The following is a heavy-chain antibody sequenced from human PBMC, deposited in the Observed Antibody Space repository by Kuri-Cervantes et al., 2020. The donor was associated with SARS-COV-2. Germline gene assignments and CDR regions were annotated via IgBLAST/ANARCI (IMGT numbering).Heavy chain of an antibody. J-gene: IGHJ5*02. CDR3: TTEDSSGWYNWFDP. CDR1: GFTFSSYW. D-gene: IGHD6-19*01. CDR2: IKDDGSEK. V-gene: IGHV3-7*03. Sequence: GESLKISCADSGFTFSSYWMHWVRQAPGKGLEWVANIKDDGSEKYYVDSVKGRFTISRDDSKNTLYLQMNSLKTEDTAVYYCTTEDSSGWYNWFDPWGQGTLVTVSS.